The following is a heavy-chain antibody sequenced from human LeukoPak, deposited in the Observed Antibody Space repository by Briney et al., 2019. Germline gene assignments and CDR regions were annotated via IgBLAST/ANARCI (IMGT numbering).Heavy chain of an antibody. V-gene: IGHV4-34*01. D-gene: IGHD5-12*01. CDR2: INHSGST. Sequence: PSETLSLTCAVYGGSFSGYYWSWIRQPPGKGLEWIGEINHSGSTNYNPSLKSRVTISVDTSENQFSLKLSSVTAADTAVYYCARRGWLRYSAWFDPWGQGTLVTVSS. CDR1: GGSFSGYY. J-gene: IGHJ5*02. CDR3: ARRGWLRYSAWFDP.